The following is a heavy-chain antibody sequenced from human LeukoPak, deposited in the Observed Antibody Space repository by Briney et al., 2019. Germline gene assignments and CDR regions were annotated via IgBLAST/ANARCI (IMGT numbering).Heavy chain of an antibody. D-gene: IGHD3-10*01. Sequence: PSETLSLTCTVSGDSISSYYWSWIRQPPGKGLEWIGYIYYSGSTNYNPSLKSRVTISVDTSKNQFSLKLSSVTAADTAVYYCARDRSFLRFGGFDYWGQGTLVTVSS. CDR1: GDSISSYY. V-gene: IGHV4-59*01. J-gene: IGHJ4*02. CDR2: IYYSGST. CDR3: ARDRSFLRFGGFDY.